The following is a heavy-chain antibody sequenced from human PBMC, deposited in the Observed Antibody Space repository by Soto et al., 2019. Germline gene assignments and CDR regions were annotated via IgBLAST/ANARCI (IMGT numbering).Heavy chain of an antibody. Sequence: GGSLRLSCAASGFTFSSYGMHWVRQAPGKGLEWVAVISYDGSNKYYADSVKGRFTISRDNSKNTLYLQMNSLRAEDTAVYYCAKDGIEYSSSWDNWFDPWGQGTLVTVSS. V-gene: IGHV3-30*18. CDR2: ISYDGSNK. D-gene: IGHD6-13*01. CDR3: AKDGIEYSSSWDNWFDP. J-gene: IGHJ5*02. CDR1: GFTFSSYG.